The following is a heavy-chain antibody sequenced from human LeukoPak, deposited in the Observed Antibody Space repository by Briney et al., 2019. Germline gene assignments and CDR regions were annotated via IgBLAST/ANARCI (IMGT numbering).Heavy chain of an antibody. CDR1: GGSFSGYY. J-gene: IGHJ5*02. CDR2: INHSGST. CDR3: ARLGYSSSWSSTNWFDP. D-gene: IGHD6-13*01. V-gene: IGHV4-34*01. Sequence: SPSETLSLTCAVYGGSFSGYYWSWNRQPPGKGLEWIGEINHSGSTNYNPSLKSRVTISVDTSKNQFSLKLSSVTAADTAVYYCARLGYSSSWSSTNWFDPWGQGTLVTVSS.